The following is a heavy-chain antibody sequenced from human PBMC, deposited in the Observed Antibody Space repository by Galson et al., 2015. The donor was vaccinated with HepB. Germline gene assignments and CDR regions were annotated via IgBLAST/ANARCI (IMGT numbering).Heavy chain of an antibody. CDR2: TYYRSKWYN. CDR3: ARGQNYYDSSGYYFIPVGAFDI. V-gene: IGHV6-1*01. Sequence: CAISGDSVSSTSAAWNWIRQSPSRGLEWLGRTYYRSKWYNDYAVSVKSRITINPDTSKNQFSLQLNSVTPEDTAVYYCARGQNYYDSSGYYFIPVGAFDIWGQGTMVTVSS. D-gene: IGHD3-22*01. J-gene: IGHJ3*02. CDR1: GDSVSSTSAA.